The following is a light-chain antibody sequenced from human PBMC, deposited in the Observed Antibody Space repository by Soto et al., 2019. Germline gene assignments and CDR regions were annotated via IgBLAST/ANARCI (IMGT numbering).Light chain of an antibody. J-gene: IGKJ5*01. CDR1: QSVGSF. CDR3: QQYGTWPIT. CDR2: DTS. Sequence: EIVLTQSPATLSLSPGERATLSCRASQSVGSFLAWYQTKPGPAPRLLIYDTSNRATGIPARFSGSGSGTEFTLSIDSLQSEDFAVYYCQQYGTWPITFGQGTRLEIK. V-gene: IGKV3-11*01.